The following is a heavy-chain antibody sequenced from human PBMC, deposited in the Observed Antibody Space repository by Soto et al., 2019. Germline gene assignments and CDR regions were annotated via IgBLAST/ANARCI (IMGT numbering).Heavy chain of an antibody. CDR2: IDPSDSYT. J-gene: IGHJ4*02. CDR3: PRPTDILTGYYGY. V-gene: IGHV5-10-1*01. CDR1: GYSFTSYW. Sequence: ESLKISCKGSGYSFTSYWISWVRQMPGKGLEWMGRIDPSDSYTNYSPSFQGHVTISADKSISTAYLQWNSMKASDTAMYYCPRPTDILTGYYGYWGQGTLVTVSS. D-gene: IGHD3-9*01.